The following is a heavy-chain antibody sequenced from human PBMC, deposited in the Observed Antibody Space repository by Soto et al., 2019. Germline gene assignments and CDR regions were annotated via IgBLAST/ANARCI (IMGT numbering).Heavy chain of an antibody. V-gene: IGHV3-21*01. D-gene: IGHD1-26*01. CDR3: TRDQGGSYDSWFDP. J-gene: IGHJ5*02. CDR1: FTFSMYS. Sequence: EVQVVESGGGLVQPGGSLRLSCSFTFSMYSMNWVRQAPGKGLEWVASISSGGSYIKYADSVKGRFTISRDNAKNSVSLQMNSQRVDDTAVDFCTRDQGGSYDSWFDPWGQGTLVTVSS. CDR2: ISSGGSYI.